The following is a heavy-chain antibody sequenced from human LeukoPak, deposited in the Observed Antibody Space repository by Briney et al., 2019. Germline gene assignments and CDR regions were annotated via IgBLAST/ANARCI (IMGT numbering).Heavy chain of an antibody. CDR3: AKDRVDIVATIQYWYFDL. V-gene: IGHV3-30*02. J-gene: IGHJ2*01. D-gene: IGHD5-12*01. CDR1: GFTFSSYG. CDR2: IRYDGSNK. Sequence: PGGSLRLSCAASGFTFSSYGMHWVRQAPGKGLEWVAFIRYDGSNKYYADSVKGRFTISRDNSKNTLYLQMNSLRAEDTAVYYCAKDRVDIVATIQYWYFDLWGRGTLVTVSS.